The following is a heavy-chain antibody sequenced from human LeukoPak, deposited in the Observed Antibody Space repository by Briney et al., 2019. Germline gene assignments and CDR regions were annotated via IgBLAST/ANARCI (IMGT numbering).Heavy chain of an antibody. D-gene: IGHD3-10*01. Sequence: SETLSPTCAVYGGSSIGYYWGWIPHPPGKGQEWIGEINHSGSTNYNPSLKSRVTISVDTSKNQFSLKLSSVTAADTAVYYCARGIVRGVYPPWYFDLWGRGTLVTVSS. V-gene: IGHV4-34*01. CDR1: GGSSIGYY. J-gene: IGHJ2*01. CDR2: INHSGST. CDR3: ARGIVRGVYPPWYFDL.